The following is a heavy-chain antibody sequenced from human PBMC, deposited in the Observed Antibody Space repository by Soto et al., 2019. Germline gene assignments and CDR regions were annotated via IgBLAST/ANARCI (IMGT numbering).Heavy chain of an antibody. CDR1: GFTFSSYA. J-gene: IGHJ6*02. CDR3: AKAMNKGHSSSWYYYGMDV. V-gene: IGHV3-23*01. CDR2: ISGSGGST. D-gene: IGHD6-13*01. Sequence: EVQLLESGGGLVQPGGSLRLSCAASGFTFSSYAMSWVRQAPGKGLEWVSAISGSGGSTYYADSVKGRFTISRDNSKNTLYLQMNSLRAEDTAVYYCAKAMNKGHSSSWYYYGMDVWGQGTTVTVSS.